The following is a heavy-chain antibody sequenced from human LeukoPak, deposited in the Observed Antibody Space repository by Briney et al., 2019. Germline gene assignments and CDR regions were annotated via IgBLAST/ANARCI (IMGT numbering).Heavy chain of an antibody. V-gene: IGHV1-18*01. CDR2: ISAYNGNT. CDR1: GYTFTSYG. D-gene: IGHD6-19*01. J-gene: IGHJ5*02. Sequence: ASVKVSCKASGYTFTSYGISWVRQAPGQGLEWMGWISAYNGNTNYAQKLQGRVTMTTDTSTSTAYMELRSLRSDDTAVYYCAKRPEYSSGFNWFDPWGQGTLVTVSS. CDR3: AKRPEYSSGFNWFDP.